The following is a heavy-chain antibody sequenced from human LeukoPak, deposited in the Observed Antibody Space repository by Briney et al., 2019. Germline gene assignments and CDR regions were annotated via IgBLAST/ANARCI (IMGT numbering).Heavy chain of an antibody. CDR3: ARGFSGRYYYDSSGRRTNWFDP. CDR1: GGSFSGYY. V-gene: IGHV4-34*01. D-gene: IGHD3-22*01. Sequence: SETLSLTCAVYGGSFSGYYWSWIRQPPGKGLEWIGEINHSGSTNYNPSLKSRVTTSVDTSKNQFSLKLSSVTAADTAVYYCARGFSGRYYYDSSGRRTNWFDPWGQGTLVTVSS. CDR2: INHSGST. J-gene: IGHJ5*02.